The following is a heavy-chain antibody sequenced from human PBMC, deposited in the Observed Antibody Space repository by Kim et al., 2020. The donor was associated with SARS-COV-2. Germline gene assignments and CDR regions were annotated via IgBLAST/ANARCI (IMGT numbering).Heavy chain of an antibody. V-gene: IGHV3-30-3*01. CDR3: ARTGTGAYYYGMDV. Sequence: GGSLRLSCAASGFTFSSYAMHWVRQAPGKGLEWVALISYDGINKYYADSVKGRFTISRDNSKNTLYLQMNSLRAEDTAVYYCARTGTGAYYYGMDVWGQGTTVTVSS. CDR1: GFTFSSYA. J-gene: IGHJ6*02. CDR2: ISYDGINK. D-gene: IGHD2-8*02.